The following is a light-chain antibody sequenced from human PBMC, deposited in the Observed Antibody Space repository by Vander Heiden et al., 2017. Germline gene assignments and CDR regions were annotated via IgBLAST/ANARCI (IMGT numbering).Light chain of an antibody. Sequence: QSVLTQPPSASGTPGQRVTIPCSGSSSNIGSNTVNWYQQLPVTAPKLLIYSKNQRPSGVPDRFSGSKSGTSASLAISGLQSEDEADYYCAAWDDSLNGDYVFGTGTKVTVL. CDR2: SKN. J-gene: IGLJ1*01. CDR3: AAWDDSLNGDYV. V-gene: IGLV1-44*01. CDR1: SSNIGSNT.